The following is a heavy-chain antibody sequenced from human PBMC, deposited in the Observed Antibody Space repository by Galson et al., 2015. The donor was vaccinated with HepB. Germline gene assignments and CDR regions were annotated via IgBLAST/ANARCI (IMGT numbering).Heavy chain of an antibody. D-gene: IGHD3-3*01. CDR1: GYTFTSYG. V-gene: IGHV1-18*04. Sequence: SVKVSCKASGYTFTSYGISWVRQAPGQGLEWMGRISAYNGNTNYAQKLQGRVTMTTDTSTSTAYMELRSLRSDDTAVYYCARDRAVLRFLEWLLKDYYYYGMDVWGQGTTVTVSS. J-gene: IGHJ6*02. CDR3: ARDRAVLRFLEWLLKDYYYYGMDV. CDR2: ISAYNGNT.